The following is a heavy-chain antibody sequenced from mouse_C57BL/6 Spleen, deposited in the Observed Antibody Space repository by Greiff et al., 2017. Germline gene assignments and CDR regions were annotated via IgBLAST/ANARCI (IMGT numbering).Heavy chain of an antibody. CDR3: ARNVAVYYYAIDY. V-gene: IGHV1-39*01. CDR2: LNPNYGTT. Sequence: VPLKESGPELVKPGASVKISCKASGYSFTDYNMNWVKQSNGKSLEWIGVLNPNYGTTSYNQKFKGKAKLTVAQSSSTAYMQLNSLTSEDSAVYYGARNVAVYYYAIDYWVQGTSVTVSS. CDR1: GYSFTDYN. J-gene: IGHJ4*01. D-gene: IGHD1-1*01.